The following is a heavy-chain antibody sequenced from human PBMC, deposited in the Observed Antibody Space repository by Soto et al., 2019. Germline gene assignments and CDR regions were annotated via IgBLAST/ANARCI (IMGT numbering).Heavy chain of an antibody. CDR1: GGSVNSGCSS. CDR2: VFFMGNT. Sequence: SETPSISCGVSGGSVNSGCSSCGWFRLEPGKGLEWIGDVFFMGNTWYNADLKARLTISVDTSNDQYPLRLSSVTAAATAFYVCVRLTSRISSMIPRRSNSMHLRGPGTLVTLS. CDR3: VRLTSRISSMIPRRSNSMHL. D-gene: IGHD2-2*01. J-gene: IGHJ4*02. V-gene: IGHV4-30-2*03.